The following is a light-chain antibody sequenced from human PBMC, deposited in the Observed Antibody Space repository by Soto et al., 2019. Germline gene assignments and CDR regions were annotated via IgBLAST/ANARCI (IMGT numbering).Light chain of an antibody. V-gene: IGKV3-20*01. CDR1: QTVSSKY. Sequence: ETVLTQSPGTLSLSPGESATLSCRASQTVSSKYLAWYQQKPGQAPRLLIYGTSSRATGIPGRFSGSGAGTDFTLTISRLEPEDFAVYYCQQYGSSTGVTFGPGTKVDIK. CDR3: QQYGSSTGVT. CDR2: GTS. J-gene: IGKJ3*01.